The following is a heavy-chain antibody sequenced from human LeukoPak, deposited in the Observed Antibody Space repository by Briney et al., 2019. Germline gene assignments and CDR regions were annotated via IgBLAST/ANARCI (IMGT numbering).Heavy chain of an antibody. D-gene: IGHD4-17*01. Sequence: GGSLRLSCAPPGFTFSSYAMHWVRQAPGKGLEWVAFISFDGSNEYYADSVKGRFTISRDNSKNTLYLQMNTLRAEDTAVYYCARGNYGDYAWGQGTLVTVSS. CDR3: ARGNYGDYA. CDR1: GFTFSSYA. CDR2: ISFDGSNE. J-gene: IGHJ5*02. V-gene: IGHV3-30*04.